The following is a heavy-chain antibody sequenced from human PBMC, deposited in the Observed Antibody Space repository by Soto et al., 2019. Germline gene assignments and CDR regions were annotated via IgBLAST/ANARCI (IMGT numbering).Heavy chain of an antibody. CDR1: GYTFTSYG. Sequence: SVKVSCKASGYTFTSYGISWVRQAPGQGLEWMGGIIPIFGTANYAQKFQGRVTITADESTSTAYMELSSLRSEDTAVYYCARDRSGPRASDIWGQGTMVTVSS. CDR2: IIPIFGTA. V-gene: IGHV1-69*13. CDR3: ARDRSGPRASDI. D-gene: IGHD3-3*01. J-gene: IGHJ3*02.